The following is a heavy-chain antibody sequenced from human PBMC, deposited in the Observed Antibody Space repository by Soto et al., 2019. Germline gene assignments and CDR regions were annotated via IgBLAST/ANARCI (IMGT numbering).Heavy chain of an antibody. V-gene: IGHV4-59*01. CDR2: IYYTGAT. J-gene: IGHJ6*02. D-gene: IGHD3-3*01. Sequence: SETLSLTCKVSGDSISSFYWSWIRQSPGKGLEWIGYIYYTGATNYNPSLKSRVTMSVDTSKNQFSLKLSSVTAADTAVYYCARAIYDFWSGLAYGMDVWGQGTTVTVSS. CDR3: ARAIYDFWSGLAYGMDV. CDR1: GDSISSFY.